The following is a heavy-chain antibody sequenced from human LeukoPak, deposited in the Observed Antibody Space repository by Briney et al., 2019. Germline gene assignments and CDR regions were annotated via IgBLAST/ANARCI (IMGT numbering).Heavy chain of an antibody. CDR3: ARPVGGNLDAFDI. Sequence: SVKVSCKASGGTFSSYAISWVRQAPGQGLEWMGGIIPIFGTANYAQKLQGRVTITADESTSTAYMELSSLRSEDTAVYYCARPVGGNLDAFDIWGQGTMVTVSS. D-gene: IGHD1-26*01. J-gene: IGHJ3*02. V-gene: IGHV1-69*13. CDR2: IIPIFGTA. CDR1: GGTFSSYA.